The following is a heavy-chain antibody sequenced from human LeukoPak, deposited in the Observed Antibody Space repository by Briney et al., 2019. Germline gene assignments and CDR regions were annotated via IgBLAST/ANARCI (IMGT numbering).Heavy chain of an antibody. D-gene: IGHD4-17*01. CDR3: ARGLDYGDYEGERFDP. J-gene: IGHJ5*02. CDR2: INPNSGGT. CDR1: GYTFTGYY. Sequence: ASVKVSCKASGYTFTGYYMHWVRQAPGQGLEWMGWINPNSGGTNYAQKFQGWVTMTRDTSTSTVYMELSSLRSEDTAVYYCARGLDYGDYEGERFDPWGQGTLVTVSS. V-gene: IGHV1-2*04.